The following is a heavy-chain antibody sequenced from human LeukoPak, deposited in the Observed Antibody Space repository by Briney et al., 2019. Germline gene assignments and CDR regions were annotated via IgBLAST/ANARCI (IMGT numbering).Heavy chain of an antibody. D-gene: IGHD6-19*01. CDR1: GYTFTSYY. J-gene: IGHJ3*02. CDR2: INPSGGST. V-gene: IGHV1-46*01. Sequence: ASVKVSCKASGYTFTSYYMHWVRQAPGQGLEWMGIINPSGGSTSYTQKFQGRVTMTRDTSTSTVYMELSSLRSEDTAVCYCARDEKAVAGRWDIWGQGTMVTVSS. CDR3: ARDEKAVAGRWDI.